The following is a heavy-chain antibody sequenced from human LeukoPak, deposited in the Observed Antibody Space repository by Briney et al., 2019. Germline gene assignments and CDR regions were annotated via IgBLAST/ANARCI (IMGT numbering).Heavy chain of an antibody. CDR1: GFTFRNYV. Sequence: PGGSLRLSCAASGFTFRNYVIHWFRQAPGKGLEWVAVTSSDLNVKLYADSVKGRFTISRDNSRSTLYLQMNSLRPEDTAIYYCAREGYYGSGSPPSLYFDYWGQGTLVTASS. J-gene: IGHJ4*02. D-gene: IGHD3-10*01. V-gene: IGHV3-30-3*01. CDR2: TSSDLNVK. CDR3: AREGYYGSGSPPSLYFDY.